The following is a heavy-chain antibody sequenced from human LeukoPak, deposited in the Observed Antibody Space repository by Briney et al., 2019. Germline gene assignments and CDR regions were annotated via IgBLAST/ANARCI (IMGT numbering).Heavy chain of an antibody. CDR1: GGSFSVYY. D-gene: IGHD2-2*01. Sequence: SETLSLTCAVYGGSFSVYYWSWIRQPPGKAREGSGEINHSESSNCNPSLNSRDTLSVDTSKNQFSLKLRSVTAADTAVYSCARGPPYCSSTSCQRGSPRRFDYWGQGTLVTVSS. V-gene: IGHV4-34*01. CDR3: ARGPPYCSSTSCQRGSPRRFDY. J-gene: IGHJ4*02. CDR2: INHSESS.